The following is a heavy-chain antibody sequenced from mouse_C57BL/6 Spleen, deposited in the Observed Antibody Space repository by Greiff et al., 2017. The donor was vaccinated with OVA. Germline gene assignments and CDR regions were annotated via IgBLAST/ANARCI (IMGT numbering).Heavy chain of an antibody. V-gene: IGHV1-82*01. CDR3: ARGGSSQAWFAY. D-gene: IGHD1-1*01. J-gene: IGHJ3*01. CDR2: IYPGDGDT. Sequence: VQLQQSGPELVKPGASVKISCKASGYAFSSSWMNWVKQWPGKGLEWIGRIYPGDGDTNYNGKFTGKGTLTAERASSTAYMQLSRLTSEDSAVYFCARGGSSQAWFAYWGQGTLVTVSA. CDR1: GYAFSSSW.